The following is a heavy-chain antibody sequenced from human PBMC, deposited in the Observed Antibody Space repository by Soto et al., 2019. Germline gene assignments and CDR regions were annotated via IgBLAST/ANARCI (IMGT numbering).Heavy chain of an antibody. J-gene: IGHJ4*02. CDR3: ARAAYYYDGSGYYPGDY. CDR2: INAYNGNT. V-gene: IGHV1-18*01. D-gene: IGHD3-22*01. Sequence: ASVKVSCKASGYTFASYAISWMRQAPGQRLEWMGWINAYNGNTNIAQKLQGRVTITRDTSASTAYMEVSSLRSEDTAVYYCARAAYYYDGSGYYPGDYWGQGSLVTVSS. CDR1: GYTFASYA.